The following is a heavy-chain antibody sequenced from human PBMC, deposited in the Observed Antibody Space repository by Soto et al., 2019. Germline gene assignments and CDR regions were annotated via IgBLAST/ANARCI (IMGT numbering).Heavy chain of an antibody. V-gene: IGHV1-69*13. CDR3: ARDSPMYYYDSSGYYRGQIDY. D-gene: IGHD3-22*01. CDR2: IIPIFGTA. Sequence: GASVKVSCKASGGTFSSYAISWVRQAPGQGLEWMGGIIPIFGTANYAQKFQGRVTITADESTSTAYMELSSLRSEDTAVYYCARDSPMYYYDSSGYYRGQIDYWGQGTLVTVAS. J-gene: IGHJ4*02. CDR1: GGTFSSYA.